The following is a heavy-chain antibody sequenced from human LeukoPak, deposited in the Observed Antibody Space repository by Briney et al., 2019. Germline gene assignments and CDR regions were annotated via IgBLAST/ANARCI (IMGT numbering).Heavy chain of an antibody. CDR1: GYTFTSYY. D-gene: IGHD6-6*01. CDR2: FNPSGGDT. J-gene: IGHJ6*02. CDR3: ARGCRVEPGVHNVGMTSYYNGMDV. Sequence: GASVKVSCKASGYTFTSYYMHWVRQAPGLGLQWMGIFNPSGGDTSYAQKFQGRVTTTRDTSTSTVYMEVVSLRSEDTAVYYCARGCRVEPGVHNVGMTSYYNGMDVWGQGTTVTVSS. V-gene: IGHV1-46*01.